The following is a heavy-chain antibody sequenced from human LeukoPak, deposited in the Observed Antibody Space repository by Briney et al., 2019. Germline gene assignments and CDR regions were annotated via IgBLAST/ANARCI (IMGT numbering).Heavy chain of an antibody. CDR1: TASLSSYF. D-gene: IGHD3-10*01. CDR2: INTSGST. CDR3: ARGPSPRINMVRGVRPPFRGVFDY. Sequence: PSQTLSLACALYTASLSSYFWSWIRQPPRRGREWIWEINTSGSTNYNPSIKRRVTISVDTSKIQFSLKLSSVTAADTAVYYCARGPSPRINMVRGVRPPFRGVFDYWGQGTLVTVSS. V-gene: IGHV4-34*01. J-gene: IGHJ4*02.